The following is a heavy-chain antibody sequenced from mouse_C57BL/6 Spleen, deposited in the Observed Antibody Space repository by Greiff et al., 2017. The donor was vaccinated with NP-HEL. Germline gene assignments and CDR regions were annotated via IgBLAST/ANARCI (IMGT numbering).Heavy chain of an antibody. Sequence: QVQLQQPGAELVRPGSSVKLSCKASGYTFTSYWMHWVKQRPIQGLEWIGNIDPSDSETHYNQKFKDKATLTVDKSSSTAYMQLSSLTSEDSAVYYCARGGNYYGRDAMDYWGQGTSVTVSS. CDR3: ARGGNYYGRDAMDY. CDR2: IDPSDSET. V-gene: IGHV1-52*01. J-gene: IGHJ4*01. D-gene: IGHD1-1*01. CDR1: GYTFTSYW.